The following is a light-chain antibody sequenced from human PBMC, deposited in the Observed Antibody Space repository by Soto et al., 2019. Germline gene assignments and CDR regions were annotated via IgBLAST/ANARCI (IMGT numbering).Light chain of an antibody. J-gene: IGKJ4*01. CDR1: QSVTYN. V-gene: IGKV3-15*01. CDR2: GAF. CDR3: QQYKNWPPLT. Sequence: EIVMTQSPATLSVSPGETATLSCRASQSVTYNLAWYQQKPGQGPRLLIYGAFTRATGIPARFSGSGSGTEFTLTISSRQSEDFAVYDCQQYKNWPPLTFGGGTKVEIK.